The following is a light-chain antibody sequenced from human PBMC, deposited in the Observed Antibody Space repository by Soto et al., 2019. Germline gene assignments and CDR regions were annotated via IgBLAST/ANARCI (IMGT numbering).Light chain of an antibody. CDR3: QQYST. J-gene: IGKJ1*01. Sequence: EIVLTQSPGPLSLSPGEIATLSCRASQSVSSSYLAWYQQKPGQAPRLLIYGASSRATGIPDRFSGSGSGTDFTLNISRLEPDDDAEYYCQQYSTFGQGTKVEIK. CDR1: QSVSSSY. V-gene: IGKV3-20*01. CDR2: GAS.